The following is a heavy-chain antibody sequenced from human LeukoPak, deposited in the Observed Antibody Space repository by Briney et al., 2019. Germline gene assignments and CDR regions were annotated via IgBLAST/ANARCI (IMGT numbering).Heavy chain of an antibody. Sequence: GGSLRLSCAASGFTFDDYAMHWVRQASGKGLEWVGRIRSKANSYATAYAASVKGRFTISRDDSKNTAYLQMNSLKTEDTAVYYCTRSTTVTTVYYGMDVWGQGTTVTVSS. J-gene: IGHJ6*02. CDR3: TRSTTVTTVYYGMDV. CDR1: GFTFDDYA. D-gene: IGHD4-17*01. CDR2: IRSKANSYAT. V-gene: IGHV3-73*01.